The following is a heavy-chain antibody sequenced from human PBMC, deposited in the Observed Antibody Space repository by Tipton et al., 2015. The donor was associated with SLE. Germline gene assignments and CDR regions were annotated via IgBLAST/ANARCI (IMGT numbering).Heavy chain of an antibody. CDR1: GGSISSYY. J-gene: IGHJ5*02. CDR3: ARHGGDTYYYGPRAWFDP. D-gene: IGHD3-10*01. V-gene: IGHV4-59*08. Sequence: TLSLTCTVSGGSISSYYWSWIRQPPGKGLEWIGYIYYSGSTNYNPSLKSRVTISVDTSKNQFFLKLSSVTAADTAVYYCARHGGDTYYYGPRAWFDPWGQGTLVTVSS. CDR2: IYYSGST.